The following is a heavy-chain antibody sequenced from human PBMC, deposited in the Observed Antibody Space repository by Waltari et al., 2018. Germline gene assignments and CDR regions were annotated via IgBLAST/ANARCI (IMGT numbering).Heavy chain of an antibody. V-gene: IGHV3-7*01. J-gene: IGHJ5*02. D-gene: IGHD5-12*01. CDR2: IKQDGSEK. CDR1: GFTFSSDW. Sequence: EVQLVESGGGLVQPGGSLRRSCAASGFTFSSDWMSWVRQAPGKGLEWVANIKQDGSEKYYADSVKGRFTISRDNAKNSLYLQMNSLRAEDTAVYYCARSFRNRSGYDPWGQGTLVTVSS. CDR3: ARSFRNRSGYDP.